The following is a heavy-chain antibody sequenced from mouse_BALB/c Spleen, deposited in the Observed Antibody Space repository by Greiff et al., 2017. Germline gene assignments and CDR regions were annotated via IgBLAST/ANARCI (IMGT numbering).Heavy chain of an antibody. CDR3: TRWGDYGYAMDY. V-gene: IGHV1S127*01. CDR2: IDPSDSYT. Sequence: QVQLQQPGAELVKPGASVKMSCKASGYTFTSYWMHWVKQRPGQGLEWIGTIDPSDSYTSYNQKFKGKATLTVDTSSSTAYMQLSSLTSEDSAVYYCTRWGDYGYAMDYWGKGTSVTVSS. D-gene: IGHD2-4*01. CDR1: GYTFTSYW. J-gene: IGHJ4*01.